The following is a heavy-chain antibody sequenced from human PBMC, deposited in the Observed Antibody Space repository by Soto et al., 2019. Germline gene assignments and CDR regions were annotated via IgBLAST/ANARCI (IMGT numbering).Heavy chain of an antibody. J-gene: IGHJ6*02. CDR2: IYYSGST. CDR1: GGSISSSSYY. CDR3: ARHGGYFDWLLQNGPYYYGMDV. Sequence: LSLTCTVSGGSISSSSYYWGWIRQPPGKGLEWIGSIYYSGSTYYNPSLKSRVTISVDTSKNQFSLKLSSVTAADTAVYYCARHGGYFDWLLQNGPYYYGMDVWGQGTTVTVSS. D-gene: IGHD3-9*01. V-gene: IGHV4-39*01.